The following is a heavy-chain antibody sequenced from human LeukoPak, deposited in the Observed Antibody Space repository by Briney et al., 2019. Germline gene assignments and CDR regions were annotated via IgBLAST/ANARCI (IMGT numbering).Heavy chain of an antibody. CDR1: GGSISSYY. V-gene: IGHV4-59*01. Sequence: SETLSLTCTVSGGSISSYYWSWIRQPPGKGLEWVGYIYYSGSTNYNPYLKSRVTISVDTSKNQFSLKLSSVTAADTAVYYCAGVLRRQWLDSYYYYYYMDVWGKGTTVTISS. J-gene: IGHJ6*03. CDR3: AGVLRRQWLDSYYYYYYMDV. CDR2: IYYSGST. D-gene: IGHD6-19*01.